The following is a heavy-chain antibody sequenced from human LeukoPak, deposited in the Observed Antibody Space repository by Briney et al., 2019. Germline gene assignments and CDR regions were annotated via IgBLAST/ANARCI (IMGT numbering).Heavy chain of an antibody. CDR1: GFTFSSYS. CDR2: ISSSSSTI. Sequence: GGSLRLSCAASGFTFSSYSMNWVRQAPGKGLEWVSYISSSSSTIYYADSVKGRFTISRDNAKNSLYLQMNSLRAEDTAVYYCARGSEVSDSDYDSSGYYPGPVDYWGQGTLVTVSS. J-gene: IGHJ4*02. CDR3: ARGSEVSDSDYDSSGYYPGPVDY. D-gene: IGHD3-22*01. V-gene: IGHV3-48*01.